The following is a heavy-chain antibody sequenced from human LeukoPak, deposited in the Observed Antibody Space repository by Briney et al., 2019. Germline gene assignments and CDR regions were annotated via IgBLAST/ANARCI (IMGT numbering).Heavy chain of an antibody. CDR1: GFTFSSYG. CDR2: IWYDGSNK. Sequence: GRSLRLSCAASGFTFSSYGMHWVRQAPGKGLEWVAVIWYDGSNKYYADSVKGRFTISRDNSKNTLYLQMNSLRAEDTAVYYCAKRTGVGYVDYWGQGTLVTVSP. V-gene: IGHV3-33*06. CDR3: AKRTGVGYVDY. D-gene: IGHD1-14*01. J-gene: IGHJ4*02.